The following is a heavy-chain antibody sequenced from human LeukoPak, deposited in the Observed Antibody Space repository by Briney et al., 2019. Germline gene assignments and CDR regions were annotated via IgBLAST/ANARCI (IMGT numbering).Heavy chain of an antibody. CDR3: ARDGGDYYDGSGYYSGTQFDY. Sequence: ASVKVSCKASGYTFTSYGISWVRQAPGQGLEWMGWISAYNGNTNYAQKLQGRVTMTTDTSTSTAYMELRSLRSDDTAVYYCARDGGDYYDGSGYYSGTQFDYWGQGTLVTVSS. D-gene: IGHD3-22*01. J-gene: IGHJ4*02. V-gene: IGHV1-18*01. CDR2: ISAYNGNT. CDR1: GYTFTSYG.